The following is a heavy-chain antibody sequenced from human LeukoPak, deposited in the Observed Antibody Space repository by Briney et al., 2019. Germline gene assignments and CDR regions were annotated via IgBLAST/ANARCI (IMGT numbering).Heavy chain of an antibody. CDR1: GFTFSSYA. CDR3: ARRRWELHPIDY. J-gene: IGHJ4*02. V-gene: IGHV3-48*04. CDR2: ISSSGSTI. D-gene: IGHD1-26*01. Sequence: GGSLRLSCAASGFTFSSYAMSWVRQAPGKGLEWVSYISSSGSTIYYADSVKGRFTISRDNAKNSLYLQMNSLRAEDTAVYYCARRRWELHPIDYWGQGTLVTVSS.